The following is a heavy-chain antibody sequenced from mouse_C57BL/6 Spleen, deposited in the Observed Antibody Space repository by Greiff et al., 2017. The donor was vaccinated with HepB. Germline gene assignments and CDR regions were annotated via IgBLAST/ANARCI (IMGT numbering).Heavy chain of an antibody. V-gene: IGHV1-15*01. CDR1: GYTFTDYE. J-gene: IGHJ3*01. D-gene: IGHD1-1*01. CDR3: TRSRDYYGSSHFAY. Sequence: QVQLQQSGAELVRPGASVTLSCKASGYTFTDYEMHWVKQTPVHGLEWIGAIDPETGGTAYNQKFKGKAILTADKSSSTAYMELRSLTSEDSAVYYCTRSRDYYGSSHFAYWGQGTLVTVSA. CDR2: IDPETGGT.